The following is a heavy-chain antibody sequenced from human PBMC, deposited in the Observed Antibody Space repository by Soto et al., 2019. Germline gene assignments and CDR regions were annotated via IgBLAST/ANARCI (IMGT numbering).Heavy chain of an antibody. D-gene: IGHD5-18*01. CDR2: ILPFLGST. Sequence: QLQLVQSGAAVKKPGSSVKVSCKASGGTLNTYTISWVRQAPGQGLEWMGSILPFLGSTNYAKKFQGRVTMTAYQATSTMELSTLRSEDTAVYFCARDVTAMEALYYYDTWGQGSLVTVSS. J-gene: IGHJ4*02. CDR1: GGTLNTYT. V-gene: IGHV1-69*08. CDR3: ARDVTAMEALYYYDT.